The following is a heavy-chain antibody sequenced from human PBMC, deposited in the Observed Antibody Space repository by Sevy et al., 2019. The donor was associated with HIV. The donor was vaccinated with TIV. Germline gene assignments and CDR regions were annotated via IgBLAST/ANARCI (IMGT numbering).Heavy chain of an antibody. CDR1: GGSFNNYF. J-gene: IGHJ4*02. CDR2: IYSCGST. Sequence: SETLSLTCIVSGGSFNNYFWSWIRQSPGKGLQWIGYIYSCGSTNYNPSLKSRVTMSLDTSKNQFSLKLSSVTAADTAIYYCARESIGSVGDFDYWGQGTLVTVSS. V-gene: IGHV4-59*01. CDR3: ARESIGSVGDFDY. D-gene: IGHD6-6*01.